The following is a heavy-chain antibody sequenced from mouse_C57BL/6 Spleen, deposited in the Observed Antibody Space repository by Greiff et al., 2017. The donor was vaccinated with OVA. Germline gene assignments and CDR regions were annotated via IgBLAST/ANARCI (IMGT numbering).Heavy chain of an antibody. D-gene: IGHD1-1*01. CDR2: INPNNGGT. Sequence: EVQLQQSGPELVKPGASVKISCKASGYTFTDYYMNWVKQSHGKSLEWIGDINPNNGGTSYNQKFKGKATLTVDKSSSTAYMELRSLTSEDSAVYYCARGMGSSLWFAYWGQGTLVTVSA. V-gene: IGHV1-26*01. CDR1: GYTFTDYY. CDR3: ARGMGSSLWFAY. J-gene: IGHJ3*01.